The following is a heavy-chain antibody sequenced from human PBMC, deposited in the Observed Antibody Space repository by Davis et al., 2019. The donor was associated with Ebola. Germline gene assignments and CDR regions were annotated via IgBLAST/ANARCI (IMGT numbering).Heavy chain of an antibody. D-gene: IGHD6-19*01. CDR1: GFAFSDYS. V-gene: IGHV3-7*01. CDR3: ARASGQGSGWYARFDY. Sequence: PGGSLRLSCAASGFAFSDYSMSWVRQAPGKGPEWVANIKQDGSEKQYVDSVKGRFTISRDNAKNSLFLQMNSLRAEDTAVYYCARASGQGSGWYARFDYWGQGTLVTVSS. CDR2: IKQDGSEK. J-gene: IGHJ4*02.